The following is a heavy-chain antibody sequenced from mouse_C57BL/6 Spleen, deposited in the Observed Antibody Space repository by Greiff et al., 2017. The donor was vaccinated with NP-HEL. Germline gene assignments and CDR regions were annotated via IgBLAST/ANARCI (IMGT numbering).Heavy chain of an antibody. D-gene: IGHD1-2*01. Sequence: VQLKQSGAELVRPGASVKLSCTASGFNIKDDYMHWVKQRPEQGLEWIGWIDPENGDTEYASKFQGKATITADTSSNTAYLQLSSLTSEDTAVYYCTTRARTAYYFDYWGQGTTLTVSS. V-gene: IGHV14-4*01. J-gene: IGHJ2*01. CDR3: TTRARTAYYFDY. CDR1: GFNIKDDY. CDR2: IDPENGDT.